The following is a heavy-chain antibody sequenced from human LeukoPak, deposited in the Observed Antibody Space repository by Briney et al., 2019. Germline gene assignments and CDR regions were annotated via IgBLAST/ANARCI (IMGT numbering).Heavy chain of an antibody. D-gene: IGHD3-3*01. Sequence: GGSLRLSCAASGFTFSSFSMNWVRQAPGRGLEWVSSISTGSSYINYADSVKGRFAISRDNAQNSLYLQMTSLRAEDTAVYYCARDVGRYDFWSGSKSAFDYWGQGTLVTVSS. CDR3: ARDVGRYDFWSGSKSAFDY. CDR1: GFTFSSFS. J-gene: IGHJ4*02. CDR2: ISTGSSYI. V-gene: IGHV3-21*01.